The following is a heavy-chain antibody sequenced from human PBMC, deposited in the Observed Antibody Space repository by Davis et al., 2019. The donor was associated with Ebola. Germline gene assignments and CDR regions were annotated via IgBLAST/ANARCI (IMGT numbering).Heavy chain of an antibody. D-gene: IGHD3-3*02. J-gene: IGHJ1*01. V-gene: IGHV1-24*01. CDR2: FDSENGEP. CDR3: ATGIGFFAEYFQY. CDR1: GYTLNELS. Sequence: AASVKVSCKVSGYTLNELSIHWVRQAPGKALEWMGGFDSENGEPIYAQKFQGSLTMTQDTSTDTAYMEVASLRSEDTAVYFCATGIGFFAEYFQYWGPGTLVTVS.